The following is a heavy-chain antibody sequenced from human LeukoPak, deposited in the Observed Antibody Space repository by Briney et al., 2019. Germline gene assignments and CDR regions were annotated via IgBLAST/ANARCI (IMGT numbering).Heavy chain of an antibody. CDR2: MNSDGSNT. CDR1: GFTFSSYW. J-gene: IGHJ2*01. Sequence: PGGSLRLSCAASGFTFSSYWMHWVRQAPGKGLLWVSSMNSDGSNTKYADSVKGRFTISRDNANNTLYLQMNSLRAEDTAVYYCARESGGGVLGYFGLWGRGTLVSVSS. D-gene: IGHD3-10*01. V-gene: IGHV3-74*03. CDR3: ARESGGGVLGYFGL.